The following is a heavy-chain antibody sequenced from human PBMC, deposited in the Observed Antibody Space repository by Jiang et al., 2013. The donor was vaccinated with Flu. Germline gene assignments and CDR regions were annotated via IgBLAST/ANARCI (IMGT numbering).Heavy chain of an antibody. J-gene: IGHJ5*02. D-gene: IGHD3-10*01. CDR2: INIDTGNP. CDR3: FGSGTYSTWFDP. CDR1: GYTFTDYT. Sequence: QSGSELKKPGASVKVSCKASGYTFTDYTMNWVRQAPGQGLEWMGWINIDTGNPTYAQGFTGRFVFSWDTSVSTAYLQITGLKTDDTAVYYCFGSGTYSTWFDPWGQGTLITVSS. V-gene: IGHV7-4-1*02.